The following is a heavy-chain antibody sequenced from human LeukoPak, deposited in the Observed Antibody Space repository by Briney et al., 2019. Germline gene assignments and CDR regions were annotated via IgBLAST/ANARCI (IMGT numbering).Heavy chain of an antibody. V-gene: IGHV4-59*08. CDR2: ISDIGSI. Sequence: SETLSLTCTVSAGSISSYYWSWIRQPPGKGLEWIAYISDIGSINYNPSLKSRVTISLDTSKNQFSLKLSSVTAADTAVYYCARRAYCGGDCYLFDYWGQGTLVTVSS. D-gene: IGHD2-21*02. J-gene: IGHJ4*02. CDR3: ARRAYCGGDCYLFDY. CDR1: AGSISSYY.